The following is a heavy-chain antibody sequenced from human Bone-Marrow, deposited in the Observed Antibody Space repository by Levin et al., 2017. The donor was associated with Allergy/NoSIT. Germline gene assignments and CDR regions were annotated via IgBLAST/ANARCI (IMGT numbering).Heavy chain of an antibody. CDR2: INHSGST. CDR1: GGSFSGYY. V-gene: IGHV4-34*01. CDR3: ASTYSSSWYGPNWFDP. D-gene: IGHD6-13*01. J-gene: IGHJ5*02. Sequence: SETLSLTCAVYGGSFSGYYWSWIRQPPGKGLEWIGEINHSGSTNYNPSLKSRVTISVDTSKNQFSLKLSSVTAADTAVYYCASTYSSSWYGPNWFDPWGQGTLVTVSS.